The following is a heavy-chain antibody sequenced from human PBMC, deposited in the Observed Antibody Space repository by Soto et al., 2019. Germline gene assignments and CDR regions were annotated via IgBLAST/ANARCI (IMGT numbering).Heavy chain of an antibody. CDR2: IYYSGST. J-gene: IGHJ6*02. D-gene: IGHD3-10*01. CDR1: GGSISSYY. CDR3: ARGEYGNYYYYGMDV. V-gene: IGHV4-59*01. Sequence: PSETLSLTCTVSGGSISSYYWSWIRQPPGKGLELIGYIYYSGSTNYNPSLKSRVTISVDTSKNQFSLKLSSVTAADTAVYYCARGEYGNYYYYGMDVWGQGTTVTVSS.